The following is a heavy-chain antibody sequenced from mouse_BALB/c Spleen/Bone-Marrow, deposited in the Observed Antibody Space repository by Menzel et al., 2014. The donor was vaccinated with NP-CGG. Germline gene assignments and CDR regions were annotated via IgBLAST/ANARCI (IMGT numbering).Heavy chain of an antibody. CDR1: GYSFTGYF. CDR3: ARVTTDWYFDV. Sequence: QLQQSGPELVKPGASVKISCKASGYSFTGYFMNWVMQSHGKSLEWIGRINPYNGDTFYNQKFKGKATLTVDKSSSTAHMELRSLASEDSAVYYCARVTTDWYFDVWGAGTTVTVSS. CDR2: INPYNGDT. V-gene: IGHV1-20*02. D-gene: IGHD1-1*01. J-gene: IGHJ1*01.